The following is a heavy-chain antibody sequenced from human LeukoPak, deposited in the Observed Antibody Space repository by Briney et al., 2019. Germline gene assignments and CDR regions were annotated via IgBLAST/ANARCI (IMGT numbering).Heavy chain of an antibody. Sequence: ASVKVACKASGYTFSSYGISWVRQAPGQGLEWMGWISAYNGNTDYAQNLRGRLIMTTDTSTSTAYMELRSLRSDDTAVYYCARDSVDGSGTYYNDSPDYWGQGTLVTVSS. J-gene: IGHJ4*02. CDR3: ARDSVDGSGTYYNDSPDY. D-gene: IGHD3-10*01. CDR2: ISAYNGNT. CDR1: GYTFSSYG. V-gene: IGHV1-18*01.